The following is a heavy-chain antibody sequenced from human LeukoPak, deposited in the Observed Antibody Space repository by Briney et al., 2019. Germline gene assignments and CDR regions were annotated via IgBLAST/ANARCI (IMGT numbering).Heavy chain of an antibody. J-gene: IGHJ1*01. D-gene: IGHD2/OR15-2a*01. Sequence: GGSLRLSCAASGFTFSSYWMSWVRQAPGKGLEWVSSISGDLRYISYADSVKGRFTISRDNAKTSVFLQMNSLRAEDTAVYYCTKTDGLKYFFPHWGQGTLVTVSS. CDR1: GFTFSSYW. V-gene: IGHV3-21*01. CDR3: TKTDGLKYFFPH. CDR2: ISGDLRYI.